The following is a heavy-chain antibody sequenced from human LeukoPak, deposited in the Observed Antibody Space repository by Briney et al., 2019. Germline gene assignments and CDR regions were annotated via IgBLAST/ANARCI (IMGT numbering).Heavy chain of an antibody. D-gene: IGHD3-10*01. Sequence: DSVKGRFTISRDNSKNTLYLQMNSLGVEATAVYYCAKHDFYGSGSLGSHWGQGTLVTVSS. CDR3: AKHDFYGSGSLGSH. J-gene: IGHJ4*02. V-gene: IGHV3-30*02.